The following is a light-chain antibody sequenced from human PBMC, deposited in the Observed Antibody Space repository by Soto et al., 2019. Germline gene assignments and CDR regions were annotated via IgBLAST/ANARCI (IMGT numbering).Light chain of an antibody. CDR1: QDISNY. Sequence: DTQMTQSPSSLSASVGDRVTITCQASQDISNYLNWYQQKPGKATNLLIYDASKLETGVPSRFSGSGSGTDFTFTISSLQPEDIATYYCQQYDNLPRTFGPGTKVDI. CDR3: QQYDNLPRT. J-gene: IGKJ3*01. V-gene: IGKV1-33*01. CDR2: DAS.